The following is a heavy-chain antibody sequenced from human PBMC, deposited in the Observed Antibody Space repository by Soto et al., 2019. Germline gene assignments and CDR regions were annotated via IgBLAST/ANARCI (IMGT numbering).Heavy chain of an antibody. CDR2: LSGSGYSS. CDR3: EKSTIPSSGYKVFYCYGMDV. J-gene: IGHJ6*02. Sequence: MSWVRHAPGTGVDRVCGLSGSGYSSYYADSVKGRSTVSRDNSKNTLYLQMNSLRAEATAVYYCEKSTIPSSGYKVFYCYGMDVWGQGPTVPVS. D-gene: IGHD6-6*01. V-gene: IGHV3-23*01.